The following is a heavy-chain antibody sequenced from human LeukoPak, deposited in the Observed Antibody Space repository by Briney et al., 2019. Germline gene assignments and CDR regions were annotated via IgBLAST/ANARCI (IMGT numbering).Heavy chain of an antibody. J-gene: IGHJ3*02. Sequence: GASVKVSCKASGGTFSSYAISWVRQAPGQGLEWMGRIIPILGIANYAQKFQGRVTITADKSTSTAYMELSSLRSEDTAVYYCARPTYYDSSGSLAFDIWGQGTMVTVSS. CDR3: ARPTYYDSSGSLAFDI. CDR1: GGTFSSYA. CDR2: IIPILGIA. D-gene: IGHD3-22*01. V-gene: IGHV1-69*04.